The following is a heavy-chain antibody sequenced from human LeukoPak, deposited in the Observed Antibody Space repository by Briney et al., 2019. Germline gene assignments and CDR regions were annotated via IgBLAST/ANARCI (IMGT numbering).Heavy chain of an antibody. CDR3: AKGHGSGTFYRGLFDS. Sequence: SETLSLTCSVSGASFGTNYWSWIRQAPGKGLEWIGYIYYSGGTNDNPSLKGRVTISADTSKNQSSLNLRSVTAADTAVYYCAKGHGSGTFYRGLFDSWGQGIPVTVSS. CDR2: IYYSGGT. D-gene: IGHD3-10*01. CDR1: GASFGTNY. V-gene: IGHV4-59*01. J-gene: IGHJ4*02.